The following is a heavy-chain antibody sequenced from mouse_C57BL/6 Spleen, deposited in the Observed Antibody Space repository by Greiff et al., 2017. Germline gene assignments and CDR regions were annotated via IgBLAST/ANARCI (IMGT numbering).Heavy chain of an antibody. J-gene: IGHJ3*01. D-gene: IGHD2-4*01. CDR3: AMGGLREGFAY. V-gene: IGHV1-82*01. Sequence: VQLQQSGPELVKPGASVKISCKASGYAFSSSWMNWVKQRPGKGLEWIGRIYPGDGDTNYNGKFKGKATLTADKSSSTAYMQLSSRTSEDSAVYFCAMGGLREGFAYWGQVTLVTVSA. CDR1: GYAFSSSW. CDR2: IYPGDGDT.